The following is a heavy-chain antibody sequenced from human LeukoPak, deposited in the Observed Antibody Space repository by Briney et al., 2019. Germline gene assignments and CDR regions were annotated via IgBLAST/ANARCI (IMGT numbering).Heavy chain of an antibody. D-gene: IGHD6-19*01. CDR3: AKDQAVAGSYYYYYGMDV. Sequence: AGGSLRLSCAASGFTFDDYAMHWVRQAPGKGLEWVSGISWNSGSIGYADSVKGRFTISRDNAENSLYLQMNSLRAEDTALYYCAKDQAVAGSYYYYYGMDVWGQGTTVTVSS. CDR1: GFTFDDYA. V-gene: IGHV3-9*01. CDR2: ISWNSGSI. J-gene: IGHJ6*02.